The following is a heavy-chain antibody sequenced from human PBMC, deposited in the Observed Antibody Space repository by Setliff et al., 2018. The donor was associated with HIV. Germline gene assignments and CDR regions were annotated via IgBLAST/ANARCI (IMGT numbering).Heavy chain of an antibody. CDR3: ARERDSNGYQFDY. Sequence: ASVKVSCKASGFPFINYAIHWVRQAPGQRLEWMGWINVDSGNTKYLQDLQGRVTITSDTSATTAYVEVSNLRSEDMAVYYCARERDSNGYQFDYWGQGTLVTVSS. J-gene: IGHJ4*02. CDR2: INVDSGNT. D-gene: IGHD3-22*01. CDR1: GFPFINYA. V-gene: IGHV1-3*03.